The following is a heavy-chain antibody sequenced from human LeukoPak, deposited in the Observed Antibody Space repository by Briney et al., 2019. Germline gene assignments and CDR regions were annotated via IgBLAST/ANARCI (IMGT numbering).Heavy chain of an antibody. CDR1: GFTFSNYA. V-gene: IGHV3-23*01. CDR3: ATTRGPNTFGGVHDY. J-gene: IGHJ4*02. CDR2: ISGGGGST. D-gene: IGHD3-16*01. Sequence: GGSLRLSCAASGFTFSNYAMSWVRLAPGKGLEWVSVISGGGGSTNYADSVKGRFTMSRDNSKNTLYLQINSLRAEDTAVYYCATTRGPNTFGGVHDYWGQGTLVTVSS.